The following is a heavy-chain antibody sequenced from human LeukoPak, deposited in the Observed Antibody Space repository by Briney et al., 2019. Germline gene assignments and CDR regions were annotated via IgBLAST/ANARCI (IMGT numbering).Heavy chain of an antibody. Sequence: GGSLRLSCAASGFTFSSYAMHWVRQAPGKGLEWVAVISYDGSNKYYADSVKGRFTISRDNSKNTLYLQMNSLRAEDTAVYYCASRGYCSSPSCYYFDYWGQGTLVTVSS. CDR1: GFTFSSYA. D-gene: IGHD2-2*01. CDR2: ISYDGSNK. CDR3: ASRGYCSSPSCYYFDY. J-gene: IGHJ4*02. V-gene: IGHV3-30-3*01.